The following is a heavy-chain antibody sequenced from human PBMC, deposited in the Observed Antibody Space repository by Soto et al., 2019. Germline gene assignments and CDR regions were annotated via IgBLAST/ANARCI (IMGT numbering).Heavy chain of an antibody. CDR2: IYHSGST. CDR3: ARRHNYSYGMDV. CDR1: GYSISSGYY. Sequence: ESLSLTGAVSGYSISSGYYWCRIRQPPGKGLEWIGSIYHSGSTYYSPSFQGHVTISADKSISTAYLRWSSLKASDTAMYYCARRHNYSYGMDVWGQGTTVTVSS. J-gene: IGHJ6*02. V-gene: IGHV4-38-2*01.